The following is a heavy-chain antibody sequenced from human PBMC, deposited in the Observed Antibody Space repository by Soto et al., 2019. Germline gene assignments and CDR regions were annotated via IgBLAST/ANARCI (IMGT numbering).Heavy chain of an antibody. D-gene: IGHD6-13*01. V-gene: IGHV3-49*03. CDR2: IRSKAYGGAT. CDR1: GSTFGDYA. Sequence: LRLSCTTSGSTFGDYAMSWSRQAPGKGLEWVGVIRSKAYGGATDYAASVKGRFTISRDDSKSIAYLQMNSLKSEDTGVYYCTKYTYTSRYAYYGMDVWGHGTTVTVSS. CDR3: TKYTYTSRYAYYGMDV. J-gene: IGHJ6*02.